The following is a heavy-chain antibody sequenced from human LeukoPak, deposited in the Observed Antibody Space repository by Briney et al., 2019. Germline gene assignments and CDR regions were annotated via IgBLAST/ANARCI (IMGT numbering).Heavy chain of an antibody. D-gene: IGHD3-3*01. CDR2: IKQDGSEK. J-gene: IGHJ4*02. CDR1: GFTFSNAW. CDR3: ARDRFLEWLPDQYYFDY. V-gene: IGHV3-7*03. Sequence: GGSLRLSCAASGFTFSNAWMSWVRQAPGKGLEWVANIKQDGSEKYYVDSVKGRFTISRDNAKNSLYLQMNSLRAEATAVYYCARDRFLEWLPDQYYFDYWGQGTLVTVSS.